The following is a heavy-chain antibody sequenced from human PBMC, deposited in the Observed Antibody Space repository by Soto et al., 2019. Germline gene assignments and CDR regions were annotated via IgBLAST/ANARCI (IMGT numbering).Heavy chain of an antibody. Sequence: GAAAQAPSYAFGDGFAVSYLSWVRRAPEQRPEGMVWINPYTGGKNYAQKFQGRVTMTRDTSISTAYMELSKLISDDTAVYYCATQFHHCGGDGYRGRYFGMAVWGQGTTVTVSS. CDR3: ATQFHHCGGDGYRGRYFGMAV. CDR2: INPYTGGK. CDR1: GDGFAVSY. V-gene: IGHV1-2*02. J-gene: IGHJ6*02. D-gene: IGHD2-21*02.